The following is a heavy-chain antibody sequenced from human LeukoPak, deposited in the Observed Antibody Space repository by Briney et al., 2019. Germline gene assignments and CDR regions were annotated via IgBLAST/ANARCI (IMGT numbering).Heavy chain of an antibody. D-gene: IGHD4-17*01. J-gene: IGHJ4*02. CDR3: AKGDFRGYYGRDQFDF. CDR1: GFTVNKYG. CDR2: IRFDGGNE. V-gene: IGHV3-30*02. Sequence: GGSLRLSCAASGFTVNKYGMHWVRQAPGKGLEWVSFIRFDGGNEYYAESVKGRFTVSRDNSKNTLYLQMNRLRAEDSALYYCAKGDFRGYYGRDQFDFWGQGTLVTVSS.